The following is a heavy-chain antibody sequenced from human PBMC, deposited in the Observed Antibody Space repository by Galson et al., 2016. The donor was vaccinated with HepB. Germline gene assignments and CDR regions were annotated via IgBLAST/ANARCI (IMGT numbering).Heavy chain of an antibody. CDR1: GFSVSSNY. Sequence: SLRLSCAGSGFSVSSNYMSWVRQAPGKGLEWVSVIYSGGSTYYADSVRGRFTISRDNAKNSLYLQMNSLRVGDTAVYYCAREPTSYGSSYYYGMDVWGQGTTVTVSS. CDR3: AREPTSYGSSYYYGMDV. J-gene: IGHJ6*02. CDR2: IYSGGST. D-gene: IGHD4-17*01. V-gene: IGHV3-53*01.